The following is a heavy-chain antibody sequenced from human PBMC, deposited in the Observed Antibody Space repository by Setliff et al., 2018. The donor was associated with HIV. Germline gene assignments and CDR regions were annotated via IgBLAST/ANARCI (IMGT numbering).Heavy chain of an antibody. CDR1: GFTLNTYA. CDR3: ARVRDYYDSGAQAFDI. J-gene: IGHJ3*02. Sequence: PGGSLRLSCAASGFTLNTYAMNWVRQAPGKGLEWVSTISGGGDRTYHADSVRGRFTISRDNSKNSLYLQMNSLRAEDTAVYYCARVRDYYDSGAQAFDIWGQGTMVTVSS. CDR2: ISGGGDRT. D-gene: IGHD3-22*01. V-gene: IGHV3-23*01.